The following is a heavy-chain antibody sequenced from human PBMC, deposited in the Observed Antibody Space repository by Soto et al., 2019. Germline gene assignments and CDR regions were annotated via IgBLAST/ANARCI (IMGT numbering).Heavy chain of an antibody. D-gene: IGHD2-15*01. Sequence: QITLKESGPTLVKPTQALTLTCSFSGFSLTTLGVGVAWVRQPPGKALEWLALIYWDDDRQYSPSLKTRLTNTKTTSITQVVPTIPNLVPVDTGTSYCPHSQSSTAANAFDVWGQGTIVTVSS. CDR3: PHSQSSTAANAFDV. V-gene: IGHV2-5*02. CDR2: IYWDDDR. J-gene: IGHJ3*01. CDR1: GFSLTTLGVG.